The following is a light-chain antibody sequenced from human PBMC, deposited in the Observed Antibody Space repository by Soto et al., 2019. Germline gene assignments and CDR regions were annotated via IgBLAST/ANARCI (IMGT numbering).Light chain of an antibody. CDR3: QHSSSPPWT. V-gene: IGKV4-1*01. CDR1: RRLLYPSINKNY. Sequence: VMTLFPQSMAVSLGGETTIHSGSSRRLLYPSINKNYLAWYQQKSGQPPKLLLYWASTRQSGVPDRFSGSGSGTHFSLTISSLQAEDVAVYYCQHSSSPPWTFGQGTKVDIK. CDR2: WAS. J-gene: IGKJ1*01.